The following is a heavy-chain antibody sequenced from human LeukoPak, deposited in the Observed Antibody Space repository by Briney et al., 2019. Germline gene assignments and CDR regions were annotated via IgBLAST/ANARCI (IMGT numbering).Heavy chain of an antibody. J-gene: IGHJ5*02. CDR2: INAGNDNT. CDR3: ARDLGYCTGGTCYPNWFDP. Sequence: ASVKVSCKASGYTFTSYAMHWVRQAPGQRLEWMGWINAGNDNTKYSQKFQGGVTITKDTSASTDYMALSSLRSEDTAVYYCARDLGYCTGGTCYPNWFDPWGQGTLVTVSS. D-gene: IGHD2-15*01. V-gene: IGHV1-3*01. CDR1: GYTFTSYA.